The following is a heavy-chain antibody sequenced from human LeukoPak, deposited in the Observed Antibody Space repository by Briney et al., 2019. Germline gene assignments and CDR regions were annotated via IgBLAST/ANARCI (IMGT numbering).Heavy chain of an antibody. CDR3: ARGQSRAFDY. V-gene: IGHV3-53*01. J-gene: IGHJ4*02. Sequence: GGSLGLSCAASGFTVSTIYMSWVRRAPGKGLEWVSVIYTGGTTYYTDSVKGRFTISRDNSKNTLFLQMDSLRAEDTAVYYCARGQSRAFDYWGQGTLVTVSS. CDR1: GFTVSTIY. CDR2: IYTGGTT. D-gene: IGHD6-13*01.